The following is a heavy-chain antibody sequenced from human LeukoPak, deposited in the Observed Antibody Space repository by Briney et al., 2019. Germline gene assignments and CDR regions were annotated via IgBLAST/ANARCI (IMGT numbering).Heavy chain of an antibody. CDR3: ARRRLTMVRGVIITYYFDY. Sequence: SETLSLTCTVSGGSISSSSYYWGWIRQPPGKGLEWIGEINHSGSTNYNPSLKSRVTISVDTSKNQFSLKLSSVTAADTAVYYCARRRLTMVRGVIITYYFDYWGQGTLVTVSS. V-gene: IGHV4-39*07. CDR1: GGSISSSSYY. D-gene: IGHD3-10*01. CDR2: INHSGST. J-gene: IGHJ4*02.